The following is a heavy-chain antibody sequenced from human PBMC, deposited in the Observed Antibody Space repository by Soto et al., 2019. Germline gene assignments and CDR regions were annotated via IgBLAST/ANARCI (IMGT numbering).Heavy chain of an antibody. J-gene: IGHJ4*02. CDR1: GGSFSGYY. CDR2: INHSGST. CDR3: ARDKITGLFDY. D-gene: IGHD2-8*02. V-gene: IGHV4-34*01. Sequence: PSETLSLTCAVYGGSFSGYYWTWIRQPPGTGLEWIGEINHSGSTNYNPSLKSRVTISVDTSKNQFSLKLTSVTAADTAVYYCARDKITGLFDYWGQGALVT.